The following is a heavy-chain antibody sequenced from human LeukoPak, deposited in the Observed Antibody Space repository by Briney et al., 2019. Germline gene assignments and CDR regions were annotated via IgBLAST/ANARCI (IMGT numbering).Heavy chain of an antibody. Sequence: PSETLSLTCTVSGGSISGYYWSWIRQPPGKGLEWIGYIYYSGSTNYNLSLKSRVTISLDTSKNQFSLKLSSVTAADTAVYYCARGPDYYDSSGYYPLDYWGQGTLVTVSS. D-gene: IGHD3-22*01. V-gene: IGHV4-59*01. CDR1: GGSISGYY. J-gene: IGHJ4*02. CDR2: IYYSGST. CDR3: ARGPDYYDSSGYYPLDY.